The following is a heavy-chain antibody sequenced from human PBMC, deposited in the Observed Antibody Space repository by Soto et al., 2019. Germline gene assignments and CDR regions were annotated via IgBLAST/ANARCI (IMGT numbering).Heavy chain of an antibody. V-gene: IGHV4-4*07. CDR2: IYSSGST. CDR1: GGSISSHY. J-gene: IGHJ5*02. D-gene: IGHD6-6*01. Sequence: SETLSLTCTVSGGSISSHYWSWIRQPAGKGLEWIGRIYSSGSTNYNPSLKSRVTMSVDTSKNQFSLKLNSVTAADTAVYYCARTSIAALGGWFDPWGQVTLVTVGS. CDR3: ARTSIAALGGWFDP.